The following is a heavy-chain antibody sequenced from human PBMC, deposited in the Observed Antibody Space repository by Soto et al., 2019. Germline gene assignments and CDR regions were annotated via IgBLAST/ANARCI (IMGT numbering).Heavy chain of an antibody. CDR3: AFGEIEREGAKFTFDY. CDR1: GYTFTSYG. J-gene: IGHJ4*02. D-gene: IGHD2-21*01. CDR2: ISAYNGNT. V-gene: IGHV1-18*01. Sequence: GAALKVSCKASGYTFTSYGISWVRQTPGQGLEWMGWISAYNGNTNYAQKLQGRVTMTTDTSTSTAYMELRSLRSDDTAVYYCAFGEIEREGAKFTFDYWGQGTLVTVSS.